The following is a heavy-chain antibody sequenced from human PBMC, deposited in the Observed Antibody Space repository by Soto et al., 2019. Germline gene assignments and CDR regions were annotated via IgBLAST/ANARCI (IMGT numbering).Heavy chain of an antibody. CDR2: IIAVFGTA. V-gene: IGHV1-69*01. CDR1: GGVFRNYA. Sequence: QVQLVQSGAEVKKPGSSVKVYCKASGGVFRNYAINWVRQAPGQGLAWMGGIIAVFGTADYPQKFQGRVTITADESTTTAYMELTSLKTEDTAVYFCAKDRWGSFSFDSWGQRTLVTVAS. D-gene: IGHD3-16*01. CDR3: AKDRWGSFSFDS. J-gene: IGHJ5*01.